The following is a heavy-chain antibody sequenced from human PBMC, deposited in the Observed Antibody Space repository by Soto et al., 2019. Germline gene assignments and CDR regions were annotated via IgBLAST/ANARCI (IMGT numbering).Heavy chain of an antibody. CDR3: ARPLIGNTIDL. V-gene: IGHV1-46*01. Sequence: GASVKVSCKASGYSFTGYYMHWVRQAPGQGLEWIGIINPSRGSATYGPIFQGRVSLTTDMPTSTVYMELSSLRSEDTAIYYCARPLIGNTIDLWGQGTSVTVSS. CDR2: INPSRGSA. D-gene: IGHD1-7*01. J-gene: IGHJ3*01. CDR1: GYSFTGYY.